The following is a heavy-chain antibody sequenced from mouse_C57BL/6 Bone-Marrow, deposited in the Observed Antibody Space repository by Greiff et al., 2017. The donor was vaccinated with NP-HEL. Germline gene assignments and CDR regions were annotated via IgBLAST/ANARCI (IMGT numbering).Heavy chain of an antibody. CDR2: ISNGGGST. CDR1: GFTFSDYY. D-gene: IGHD2-10*01. J-gene: IGHJ3*01. Sequence: EVKLMESGGGLVQPGGSLKLSCAASGFTFSDYYMYWVRQTPEKRLEWVAYISNGGGSTYYPDTVKGRFTISRDNAKNTLYLQMSRLKSEDTAMYYCARGALLGLFAYWGQGTLVTVSA. V-gene: IGHV5-12*01. CDR3: ARGALLGLFAY.